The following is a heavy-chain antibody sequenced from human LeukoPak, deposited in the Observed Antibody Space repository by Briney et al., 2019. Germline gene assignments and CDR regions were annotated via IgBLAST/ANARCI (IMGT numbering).Heavy chain of an antibody. V-gene: IGHV4-30-4*01. CDR2: IYYSGST. D-gene: IGHD3-10*01. Sequence: KSSETLSLTCTVSGGSISSGDYYWSWIRQPPGKGLEWIGYIYYSGSTYYNPSLKSRVTISVDTSKNQFSLKLSSVTAADTAVYYCARETSTYGSGGGYFDYWGQGTLVTVSS. J-gene: IGHJ4*02. CDR3: ARETSTYGSGGGYFDY. CDR1: GGSISSGDYY.